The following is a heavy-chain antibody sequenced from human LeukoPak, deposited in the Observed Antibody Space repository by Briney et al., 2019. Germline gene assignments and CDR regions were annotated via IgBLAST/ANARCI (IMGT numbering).Heavy chain of an antibody. CDR2: IIPMLGIP. J-gene: IGHJ5*02. Sequence: SVKVSCKAFGGTFNSSAISWVRQAPGQGLEWVGRIIPMLGIPNYAQKFQGRVTITADTSTNTAFMELSSLRSEDTAVYYCAQRLSWLDPWGQGTRVTVSS. CDR1: GGTFNSSA. V-gene: IGHV1-69*04. D-gene: IGHD4-17*01. CDR3: AQRLSWLDP.